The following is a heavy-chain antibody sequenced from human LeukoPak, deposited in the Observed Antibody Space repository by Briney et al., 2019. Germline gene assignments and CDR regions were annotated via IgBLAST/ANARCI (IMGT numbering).Heavy chain of an antibody. Sequence: GGSLRLSCAASGFTLSNSWIHWVRQAPGKGLVWVSRISSDGSTTTYADSVKGRFTISRDNAKNTLYLQMNSLRAEDTAVYYCARAARADCTSPTCHSWLAPWGQGTQVTVSS. V-gene: IGHV3-74*01. CDR1: GFTLSNSW. J-gene: IGHJ5*02. CDR3: ARAARADCTSPTCHSWLAP. D-gene: IGHD2/OR15-2a*01. CDR2: ISSDGSTT.